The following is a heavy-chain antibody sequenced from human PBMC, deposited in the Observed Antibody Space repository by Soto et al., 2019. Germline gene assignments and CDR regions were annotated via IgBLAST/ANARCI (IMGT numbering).Heavy chain of an antibody. V-gene: IGHV3-9*01. CDR1: GFTFDDYA. CDR2: ISWNSGSI. CDR3: AKDRQWLARGYFQH. J-gene: IGHJ1*01. Sequence: GGSLRLSCAASGFTFDDYAMHWVRQAPGKGLEWVSGISWNSGSIGYADSVKGRFTISRDNAKNSLYLQMNSLRAEDTALYYCAKDRQWLARGYFQHWGQGTLVTVSS. D-gene: IGHD6-19*01.